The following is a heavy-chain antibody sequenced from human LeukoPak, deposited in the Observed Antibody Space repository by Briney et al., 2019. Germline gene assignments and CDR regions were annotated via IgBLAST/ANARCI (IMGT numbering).Heavy chain of an antibody. CDR2: ISSSSSYI. CDR1: GFTFSSYG. J-gene: IGHJ4*02. D-gene: IGHD3-3*01. CDR3: ALRIDYDFWSGYYPDY. V-gene: IGHV3-21*01. Sequence: PGGSLRLSCAASGFTFSSYGMNWVRQAPGKGLEWVSSISSSSSYIYYADSVKGRFTISRDNAKNSLYLQMNSLRAEDTAVYYCALRIDYDFWSGYYPDYWGQGTLVTVSS.